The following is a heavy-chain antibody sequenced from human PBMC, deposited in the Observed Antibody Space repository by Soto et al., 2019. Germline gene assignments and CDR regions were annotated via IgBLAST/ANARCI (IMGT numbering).Heavy chain of an antibody. Sequence: GGSLRLSCAASGFTFSSYSMNWVRQAPGRGLEWVSYISSSSSSTIYYAESVKGRFTISRDNSKNSLYLQMNSLRAEDTAVYYCAKGGYYDSSGRRYFDYWGQGTLVTVSS. J-gene: IGHJ4*02. D-gene: IGHD3-22*01. CDR3: AKGGYYDSSGRRYFDY. CDR2: ISSSSSSTI. CDR1: GFTFSSYS. V-gene: IGHV3-48*01.